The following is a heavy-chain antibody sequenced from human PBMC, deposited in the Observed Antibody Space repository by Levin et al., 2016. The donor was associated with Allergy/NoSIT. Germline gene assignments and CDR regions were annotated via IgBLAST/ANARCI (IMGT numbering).Heavy chain of an antibody. CDR3: ARWVYGMDV. Sequence: SETLSLTCAVYGGSFSGYYWSWIRQPPGKGLEWIGEINHSGSTNYNPSLKSRVTISVDTSKNQFSLKLSSVTAADTAVYYCARWVYGMDVWGQGTTVTVSS. V-gene: IGHV4-34*01. CDR1: GGSFSGYY. D-gene: IGHD1-26*01. J-gene: IGHJ6*02. CDR2: INHSGST.